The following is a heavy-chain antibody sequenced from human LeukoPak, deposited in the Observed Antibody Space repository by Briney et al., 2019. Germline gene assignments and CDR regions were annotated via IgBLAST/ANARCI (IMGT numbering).Heavy chain of an antibody. J-gene: IGHJ4*02. CDR3: ASLGVTTCVY. CDR2: IRSSSSYI. V-gene: IGHV3-21*01. D-gene: IGHD3-10*01. CDR1: GFTFSSFS. Sequence: NPGGSLRLSCAASGFTFSSFSMNWVRQAPGKGLEWVSSIRSSSSYIYYADSVKGRFTISRDNAKNSLYLQMNSLRAEDTAVYYCASLGVTTCVYWGQGTLVTVSS.